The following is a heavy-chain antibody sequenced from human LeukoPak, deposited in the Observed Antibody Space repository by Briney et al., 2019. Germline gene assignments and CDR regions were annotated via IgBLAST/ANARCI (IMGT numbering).Heavy chain of an antibody. CDR2: IYYSGST. Sequence: SETLSLTCSVCGGSILSYYWSWIRQPPGKGLEWFGYIYYSGSTNYNPSLKSRVIISVDTSKNQFSLKLSSVTAADTAVYYCARPNTWYYDFWSGYWGNNWFAPWGQRTLVTVSS. D-gene: IGHD3-3*01. CDR3: ARPNTWYYDFWSGYWGNNWFAP. CDR1: GGSILSYY. V-gene: IGHV4-59*08. J-gene: IGHJ5*01.